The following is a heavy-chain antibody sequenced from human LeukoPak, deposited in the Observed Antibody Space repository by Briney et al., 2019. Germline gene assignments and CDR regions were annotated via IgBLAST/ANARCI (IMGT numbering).Heavy chain of an antibody. D-gene: IGHD6-19*01. Sequence: SVKVSCKASGYTFTSYGINWVRQATGQGLEWMGWMNPNSGNTGYAQKFQGRVTITRNTSISTAYMELSSLRSEDTAVYYCARGRGIAVAGINYFDYWGQGTLVTVSS. CDR3: ARGRGIAVAGINYFDY. CDR2: MNPNSGNT. V-gene: IGHV1-8*03. CDR1: GYTFTSYG. J-gene: IGHJ4*02.